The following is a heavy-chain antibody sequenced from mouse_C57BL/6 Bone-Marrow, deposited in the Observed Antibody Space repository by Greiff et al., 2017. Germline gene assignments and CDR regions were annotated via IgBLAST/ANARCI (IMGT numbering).Heavy chain of an antibody. CDR1: GYSITSGYD. D-gene: IGHD3-2*02. CDR2: ISYSGST. Sequence: VQLKESGPGMVKPSQSLSLTCTVTGYSITSGYDWHWIRHFPGNKLEWMGYISYSGSTNYNPSLKSRISITHDTSKNHFFLKLNSVTTEDTATYYCARGGDSSGYYFDYWGQGTTLTVSS. V-gene: IGHV3-1*01. CDR3: ARGGDSSGYYFDY. J-gene: IGHJ2*01.